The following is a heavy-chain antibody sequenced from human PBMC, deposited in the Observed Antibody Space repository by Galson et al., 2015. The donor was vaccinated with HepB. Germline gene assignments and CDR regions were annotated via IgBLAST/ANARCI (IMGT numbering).Heavy chain of an antibody. CDR3: ARRGLARGGITGYYYYGMDV. CDR1: GFTFRSYS. J-gene: IGHJ6*02. Sequence: SLRLSCAASGFTFRSYSMDWVRQAPGKGLEWVSYISSSGSTIYYADSGKGRFTISRDNAKNSLSLQMNSLRDEDTAVYYCARRGLARGGITGYYYYGMDVWGQGTTVTVSS. V-gene: IGHV3-48*02. CDR2: ISSSGSTI. D-gene: IGHD3-10*01.